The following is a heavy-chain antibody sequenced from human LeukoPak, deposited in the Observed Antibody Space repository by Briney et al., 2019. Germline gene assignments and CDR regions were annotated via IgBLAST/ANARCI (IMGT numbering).Heavy chain of an antibody. V-gene: IGHV7-4-1*02. Sequence: ASVKVSCKASGYTFTSYAMNWVRQAPGQGLEWMGWVNTNTGNPTYAQGFTGRFVFSLDTSVSTAYLQISSLKAEDTAVYYCARDRDSSGYYYVDDAFDIWGQGTMVTVSS. CDR1: GYTFTSYA. CDR2: VNTNTGNP. CDR3: ARDRDSSGYYYVDDAFDI. D-gene: IGHD3-22*01. J-gene: IGHJ3*02.